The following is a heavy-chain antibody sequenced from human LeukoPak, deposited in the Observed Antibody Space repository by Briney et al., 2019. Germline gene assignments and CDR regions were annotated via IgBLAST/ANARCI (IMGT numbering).Heavy chain of an antibody. D-gene: IGHD5-18*01. V-gene: IGHV4-61*01. CDR2: IYYSGST. CDR1: GGSVSSGSYY. J-gene: IGHJ4*02. Sequence: SENLSLTCTVSGGSVSSGSYYWSWIRQPPGKGLEWIGYIYYSGSTNYNPSLKSRVTISVDTSKNQFSLKLSSVTATDTAVYYCARDGYSYGYYFDYWGQGTLVTVSS. CDR3: ARDGYSYGYYFDY.